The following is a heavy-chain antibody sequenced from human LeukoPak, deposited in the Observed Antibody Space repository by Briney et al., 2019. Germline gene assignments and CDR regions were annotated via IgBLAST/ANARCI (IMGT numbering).Heavy chain of an antibody. CDR3: ASRSSDDYYDSSGLLYFQH. V-gene: IGHV3-30*03. Sequence: GGSLRLSCAASGLTFSSCFMTWVRRAPGKGLEWVAVISYDGSNKYYADSVKGRFTISRDNSKNTLYLQMNSLRAEDTAVYYCASRSSDDYYDSSGLLYFQHWGQGTLVTVSS. D-gene: IGHD3-22*01. CDR2: ISYDGSNK. CDR1: GLTFSSCF. J-gene: IGHJ1*01.